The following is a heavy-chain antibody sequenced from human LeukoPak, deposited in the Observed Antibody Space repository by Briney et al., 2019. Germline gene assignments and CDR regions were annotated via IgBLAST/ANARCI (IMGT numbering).Heavy chain of an antibody. Sequence: PGRSLRLSCAASGFTFSDHYTSWIRQTPGKGLEWVSYISNSGDIIFYADSVKGRFTISRDNAKNSLYLQMNSLRAEDTAVYYCASRRTVTSTDPHAFDIWGQGTMVTVSS. J-gene: IGHJ3*02. D-gene: IGHD4-17*01. CDR2: ISNSGDII. CDR3: ASRRTVTSTDPHAFDI. CDR1: GFTFSDHY. V-gene: IGHV3-11*01.